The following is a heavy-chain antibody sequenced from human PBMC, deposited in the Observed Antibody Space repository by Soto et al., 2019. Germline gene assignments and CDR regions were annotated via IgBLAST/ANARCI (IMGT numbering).Heavy chain of an antibody. CDR1: GFTFSSYA. V-gene: IGHV3-23*01. D-gene: IGHD6-19*01. J-gene: IGHJ4*02. CDR3: AKDPAIAVAADFDY. Sequence: GGSLRLSCAASGFTFSSYAMSWVRQTPGKGLEWASAISGSGGSTYYADSVKGRFTISRDNSKNTLYLQMNSLRAEDTAVYYCAKDPAIAVAADFDYWGQGTLVTVSS. CDR2: ISGSGGST.